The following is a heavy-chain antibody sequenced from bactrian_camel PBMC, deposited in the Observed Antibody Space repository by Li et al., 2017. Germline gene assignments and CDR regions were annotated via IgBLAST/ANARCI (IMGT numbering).Heavy chain of an antibody. Sequence: VQLVESGGGSVQAGGSLRLSCAASGYTYNRNCMAWFRQAPGKAREGVAGIGTNGNSVLGDAVKGRFTISRDNAKNTLYLQMNSLKPEDTATYYCAAGQGVGWCLDVIRVGAEADFDYWGQGTQVTVS. CDR1: GYTYNRNC. V-gene: IGHV3S6*01. D-gene: IGHD5*01. J-gene: IGHJ6*01. CDR2: IGTNGNS. CDR3: AAGQGVGWCLDVIRVGAEADFDY.